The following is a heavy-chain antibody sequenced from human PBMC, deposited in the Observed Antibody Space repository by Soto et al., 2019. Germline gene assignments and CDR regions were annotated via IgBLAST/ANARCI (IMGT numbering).Heavy chain of an antibody. D-gene: IGHD4-4*01. Sequence: SETLSLTCTVSGVSISNYYWSWIRQPPGKGLEWIGYIYYSGSTNYNPSLKSRVTISVDTSKNQFSLKLSSVTAADTAVYYCARRTTVTTWNYYYYYMDVWGKGTTVTVSS. CDR1: GVSISNYY. CDR3: ARRTTVTTWNYYYYYMDV. CDR2: IYYSGST. J-gene: IGHJ6*03. V-gene: IGHV4-59*08.